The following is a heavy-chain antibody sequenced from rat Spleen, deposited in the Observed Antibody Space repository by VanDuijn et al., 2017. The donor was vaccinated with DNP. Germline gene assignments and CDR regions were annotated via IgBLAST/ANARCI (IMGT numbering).Heavy chain of an antibody. J-gene: IGHJ4*01. Sequence: EVQLVESGGGLVQPGRSLKLSCAASGFTFSNYGMAWVRQAPKKGLEWVATISTSGGSTYYRDSVKGRFTISRDNAKSTLYLQMDSLRSEDTATYYCTKWNSYYYYAMDAWGQGTSVTVSS. CDR1: GFTFSNYG. CDR2: ISTSGGST. CDR3: TKWNSYYYYAMDA. D-gene: IGHD1-2*01. V-gene: IGHV5-27*01.